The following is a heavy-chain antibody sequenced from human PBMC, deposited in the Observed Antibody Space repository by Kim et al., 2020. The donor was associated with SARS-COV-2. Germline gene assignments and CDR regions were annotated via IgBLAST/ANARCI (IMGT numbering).Heavy chain of an antibody. Sequence: GGSLRLSCAASGFTFSSYAMSWVRQAPGKGLEWVSGLSNSGGTTYYADSVKGRFTISRDNSKNTVFLQMNSLRAEDTAVYYCAKPTGNSNTPLDCWGQGTLVTVSS. D-gene: IGHD5-18*01. CDR1: GFTFSSYA. V-gene: IGHV3-23*01. CDR2: LSNSGGTT. J-gene: IGHJ4*02. CDR3: AKPTGNSNTPLDC.